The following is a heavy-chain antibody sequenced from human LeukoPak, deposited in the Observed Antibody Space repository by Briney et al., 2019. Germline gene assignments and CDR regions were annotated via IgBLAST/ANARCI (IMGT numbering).Heavy chain of an antibody. D-gene: IGHD6-19*01. CDR3: AREVAVAGTWFDP. Sequence: GGSLRLSCAASGFTFSSYWMSWVRQAPGKGLEWVANIKQDGSEKYYVDSVKGRFTISRDNAKNSLYLQMNSLRAEDTAVYSCAREVAVAGTWFDPWGQGTLVTVSS. CDR2: IKQDGSEK. V-gene: IGHV3-7*01. CDR1: GFTFSSYW. J-gene: IGHJ5*02.